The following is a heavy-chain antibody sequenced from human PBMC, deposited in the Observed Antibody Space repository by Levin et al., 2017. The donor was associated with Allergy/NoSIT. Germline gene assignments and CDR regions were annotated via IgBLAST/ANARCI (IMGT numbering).Heavy chain of an antibody. J-gene: IGHJ3*01. V-gene: IGHV3-30*18. CDR3: AKRGYCSGNTCQSHDAIDV. CDR1: GFQFSLYG. CDR2: IVFDGNDQ. D-gene: IGHD2-15*01. Sequence: GGSLRLSCAASGFQFSLYGMHWVRQAPGKGLEWVALIVFDGNDQYYADSVKGRFTISRDNSKNTLYLQMSSLRENDTAIYYCAKRGYCSGNTCQSHDAIDVWGQGTLVIDSS.